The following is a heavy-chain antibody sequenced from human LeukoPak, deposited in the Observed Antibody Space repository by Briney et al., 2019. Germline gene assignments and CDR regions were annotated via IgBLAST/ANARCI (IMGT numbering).Heavy chain of an antibody. CDR3: VRGLVDFGSGYYNRNFDY. CDR1: GYTFTSYD. D-gene: IGHD3-3*01. J-gene: IGHJ4*02. CDR2: MNPNSGNT. Sequence: ASVKVSCKASGYTFTSYDINWVRQATGQALEWMGWMNPNSGNTGYAQKSRGSVTMTRNTPISTAHMELRSVSSEDPAVFYGVRGLVDFGSGYYNRNFDYWGQGTLVTVSS. V-gene: IGHV1-8*01.